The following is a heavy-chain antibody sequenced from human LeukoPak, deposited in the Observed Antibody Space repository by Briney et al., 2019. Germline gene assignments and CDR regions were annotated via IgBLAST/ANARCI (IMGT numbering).Heavy chain of an antibody. CDR3: TRDGDTGMVGGYYYYMDV. CDR1: GFTFSSYW. J-gene: IGHJ6*03. V-gene: IGHV3-74*01. D-gene: IGHD5-18*01. CDR2: INSDGSST. Sequence: GGSLRLSCAASGFTFSSYWMHWVRQAPGKGLVWVSRINSDGSSTSYADSVKGRFTISRDNAKNTLYLKMNTLRAEDTAVYYCTRDGDTGMVGGYYYYMDVWGKGTTVTVSS.